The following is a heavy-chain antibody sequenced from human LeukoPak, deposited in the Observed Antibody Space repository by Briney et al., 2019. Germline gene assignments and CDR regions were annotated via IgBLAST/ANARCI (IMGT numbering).Heavy chain of an antibody. Sequence: ASVKVSCKASGYTFSAYAVIWVRQAPGQGLQWMGWISGDKTNTIYARNFQGRVTMTTDTSANSAYMELRSLRSDDSAVYYCARLVLDRTGFYYVDYWGQGTPVTVSA. CDR1: GYTFSAYA. D-gene: IGHD3-22*01. J-gene: IGHJ4*02. V-gene: IGHV1-18*01. CDR2: ISGDKTNT. CDR3: ARLVLDRTGFYYVDY.